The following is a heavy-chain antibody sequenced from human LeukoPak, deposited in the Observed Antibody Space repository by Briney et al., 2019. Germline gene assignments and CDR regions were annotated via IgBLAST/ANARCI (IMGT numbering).Heavy chain of an antibody. V-gene: IGHV3-7*01. CDR1: GFTFSSYW. D-gene: IGHD3-3*01. CDR2: IKQGGSEK. J-gene: IGHJ4*02. CDR3: ARGYYDFWSGYYSSFLWGPFDY. Sequence: PGGSLRLSCAASGFTFSSYWMSWVRQAPGKGLEWVANIKQGGSEKYYADSVKGRFTISRDNSKNTLYLQMNSLRAEDTAVYYCARGYYDFWSGYYSSFLWGPFDYWGQGTLVTVSS.